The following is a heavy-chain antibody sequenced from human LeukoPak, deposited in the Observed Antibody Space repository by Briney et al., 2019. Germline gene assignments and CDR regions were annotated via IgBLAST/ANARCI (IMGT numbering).Heavy chain of an antibody. V-gene: IGHV3-30*02. D-gene: IGHD3-10*01. CDR3: AKDALPYYYGSGSYFDY. J-gene: IGHJ4*02. Sequence: GGSLRLSCVTSGFTFSRYAMHWVRQAPGKGLEWVAFIRYDGSNKYYADSVKGRFTISRDNSKNTLYLQMNSLRAEDTAVYYCAKDALPYYYGSGSYFDYWGQGTLVTVSS. CDR2: IRYDGSNK. CDR1: GFTFSRYA.